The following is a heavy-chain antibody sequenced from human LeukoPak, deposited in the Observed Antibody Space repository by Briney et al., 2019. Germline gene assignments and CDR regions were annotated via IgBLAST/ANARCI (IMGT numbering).Heavy chain of an antibody. CDR3: ARRAITMVRGPLFGGHFDY. CDR1: GFTFSSYA. Sequence: GGSLRLSCAASGFTFSSYAMHWVRQAPGKGLEYASAISSNGGSTYYANSVKGRFTISKDNSKNTLYLQMGSLRAEDMAVYYCARRAITMVRGPLFGGHFDYWGQGTLVTVSS. J-gene: IGHJ4*02. V-gene: IGHV3-64*01. D-gene: IGHD3-10*01. CDR2: ISSNGGST.